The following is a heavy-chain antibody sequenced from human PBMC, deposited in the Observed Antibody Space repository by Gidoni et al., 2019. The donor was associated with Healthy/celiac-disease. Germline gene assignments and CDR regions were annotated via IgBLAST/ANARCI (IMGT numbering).Heavy chain of an antibody. J-gene: IGHJ4*02. CDR2: ISSSSSTI. CDR3: ARGVGVTASDY. V-gene: IGHV3-48*01. D-gene: IGHD2-21*02. Sequence: EVQLVESGGGLVQPGGSLRLSCAASGFTFSSYSMNWVRQAPGKGLEWVSYISSSSSTIYYADSVKGRFTISRDNAKNSLYLQMNSLRAEDTAVYYCARGVGVTASDYWGQGTLVTVSS. CDR1: GFTFSSYS.